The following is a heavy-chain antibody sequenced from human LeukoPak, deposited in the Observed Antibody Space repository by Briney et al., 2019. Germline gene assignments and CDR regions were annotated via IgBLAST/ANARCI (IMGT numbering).Heavy chain of an antibody. J-gene: IGHJ3*02. V-gene: IGHV4-39*01. D-gene: IGHD3-22*01. Sequence: PSETLSLTCTVSGGSISSSSYYWGWIRQPPGKGLEWIGSIYYSGSTYYNPSLKSRVTISVDTSKNQFSLKLSSVTAADTAVYYCARHGEYDSSGYYYDAFDIWGHGTMVTVSS. CDR2: IYYSGST. CDR1: GGSISSSSYY. CDR3: ARHGEYDSSGYYYDAFDI.